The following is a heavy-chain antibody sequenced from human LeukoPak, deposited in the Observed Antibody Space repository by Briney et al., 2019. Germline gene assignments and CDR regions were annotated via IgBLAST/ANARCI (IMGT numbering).Heavy chain of an antibody. D-gene: IGHD3-10*01. V-gene: IGHV3-33*01. CDR3: ARDRAYYGTFYYSDY. Sequence: GRSLRLSCAASGFTFSSYGMHWVRQAPGKGLEWVAGIWYDESNKSYADSVKGRFTTSSDNSKNTTYLQVNSLRASDTAVYYCARDRAYYGTFYYSDYWGQGTLVTVSS. CDR1: GFTFSSYG. CDR2: IWYDESNK. J-gene: IGHJ4*02.